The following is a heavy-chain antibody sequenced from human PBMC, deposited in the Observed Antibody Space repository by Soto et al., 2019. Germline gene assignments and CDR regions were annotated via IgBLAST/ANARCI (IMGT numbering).Heavy chain of an antibody. CDR2: IWYDGSNK. J-gene: IGHJ3*02. D-gene: IGHD5-12*01. Sequence: QVQLVESGGGVVQPGRSLRLSCAASGFTFSSYGMHWVRQAPGKGLEWVAGIWYDGSNKYYADSVKGRFTISRDNSKNTLYLQMNSLRAEDTAVYYCARAIEMATRTVAFDIWGQGTMVTVSS. CDR3: ARAIEMATRTVAFDI. CDR1: GFTFSSYG. V-gene: IGHV3-33*01.